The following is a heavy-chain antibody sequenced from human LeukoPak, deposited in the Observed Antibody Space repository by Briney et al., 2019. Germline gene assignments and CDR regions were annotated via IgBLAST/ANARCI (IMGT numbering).Heavy chain of an antibody. J-gene: IGHJ4*02. CDR3: ARAPHCSSTTCYQGGYYFDY. CDR1: GYSISSGYY. D-gene: IGHD2-2*01. V-gene: IGHV4-38-2*02. Sequence: KPSETLSLTCTVSGYSISSGYYWGWIRQPPGKGLEWIGSIYHSVTTYYNPSLKSRVTISVDTSKNQFSLKLSSVTAADTAVYYCARAPHCSSTTCYQGGYYFDYWGQGTLVTV. CDR2: IYHSVTT.